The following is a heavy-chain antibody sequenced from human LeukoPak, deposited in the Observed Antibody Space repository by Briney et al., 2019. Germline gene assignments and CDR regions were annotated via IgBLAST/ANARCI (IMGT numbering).Heavy chain of an antibody. Sequence: SETLSLTCTVSGGSISSYYWSWIRQPPGKGLEWIGYIYYSGSTNYNPSLKSRVTISVDTSKNQFSLKLSSVTAADTAVYYCARDRPGGSSLDYWAREPWSPSPQ. CDR2: IYYSGST. J-gene: IGHJ4*02. V-gene: IGHV4-59*01. CDR3: ARDRPGGSSLDY. D-gene: IGHD6-13*01. CDR1: GGSISSYY.